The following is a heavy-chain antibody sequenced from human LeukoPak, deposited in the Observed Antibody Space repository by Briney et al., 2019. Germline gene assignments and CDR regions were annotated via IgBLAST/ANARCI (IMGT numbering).Heavy chain of an antibody. D-gene: IGHD3-3*01. CDR2: IKQDGSEK. CDR1: GFTFSSYW. V-gene: IGHV3-7*03. CDR3: AREGQYVLRFLEWFPTYYYYGMDV. Sequence: GGSLRLSCAASGFTFSSYWMSWVRQAPGKGLEWVANIKQDGSEKYYVDSVKGRFTISRGNAKNSLYLQMNSLRAEDTAVYYCAREGQYVLRFLEWFPTYYYYGMDVWGQGTTVTVSS. J-gene: IGHJ6*02.